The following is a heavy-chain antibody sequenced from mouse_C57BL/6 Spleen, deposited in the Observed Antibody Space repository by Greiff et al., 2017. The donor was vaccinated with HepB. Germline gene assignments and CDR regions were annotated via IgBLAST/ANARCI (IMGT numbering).Heavy chain of an antibody. CDR3: ARYDYDGDSYAMDY. CDR2: IHPTSGST. Sequence: QVQLQQPGAELVKPGASVKLSCKASGYTFTSYWMHWVKQRPGQGLEWIGMIHPTSGSTNYNEKFKSKATLTVDKSSSPAYMQLSSLTSEDSAVYYCARYDYDGDSYAMDYWGQGTSVTVSS. D-gene: IGHD2-4*01. J-gene: IGHJ4*01. V-gene: IGHV1-64*01. CDR1: GYTFTSYW.